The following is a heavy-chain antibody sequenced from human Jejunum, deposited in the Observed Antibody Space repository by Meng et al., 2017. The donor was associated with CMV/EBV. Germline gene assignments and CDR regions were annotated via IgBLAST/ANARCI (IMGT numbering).Heavy chain of an antibody. CDR1: GFPFSSFA. D-gene: IGHD5-18*01. CDR3: AKSLVDTAMDLDE. J-gene: IGHJ4*02. CDR2: IDSSDRT. Sequence: ASGFPFSSFAMTWVRQAPGKGLEWVSTIDSSDRTYYADSVKGRFTISRDNSMNTLHLQMNSLRAEDTAVYYCAKSLVDTAMDLDEWGQETLVTVSS. V-gene: IGHV3-23*01.